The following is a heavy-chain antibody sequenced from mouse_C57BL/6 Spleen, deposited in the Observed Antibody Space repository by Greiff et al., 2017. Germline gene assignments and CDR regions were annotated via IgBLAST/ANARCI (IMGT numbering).Heavy chain of an antibody. CDR1: GYTFTSYW. V-gene: IGHV1-50*01. CDR3: ARRGTGY. D-gene: IGHD3-3*01. J-gene: IGHJ2*01. CDR2: IDPSDSYT. Sequence: QVQLQQSGAELVKPGASVKLSCKASGYTFTSYWMQWVKQRPGQGLEWIGEIDPSDSYTNYNQKFKGKATLTVDTSSSTAYMQLSSLTSEDSAVYYCARRGTGYWGQGTTLTVSS.